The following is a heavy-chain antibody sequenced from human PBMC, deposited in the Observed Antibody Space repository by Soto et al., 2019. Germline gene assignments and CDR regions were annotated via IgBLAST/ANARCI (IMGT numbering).Heavy chain of an antibody. CDR2: ISSSSYI. V-gene: IGHV3-21*01. CDR1: GFTFSSYS. CDR3: ARDFSSWYDGALYYYYGMDV. D-gene: IGHD6-13*01. J-gene: IGHJ6*02. Sequence: GGSLRLSCAASGFTFSSYSMNWVRQAPGKGLEWVSSISSSSYIYYADSVKGRFTISRDNAKNSLYLQMNSLRAEDTAVYYCARDFSSWYDGALYYYYGMDVWGQGTTVTVSS.